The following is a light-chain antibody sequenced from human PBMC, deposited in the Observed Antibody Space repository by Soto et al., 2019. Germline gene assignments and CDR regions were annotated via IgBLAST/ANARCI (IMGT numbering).Light chain of an antibody. Sequence: QSALTQPPSASGSPGQPVTISCTGTSSDVGGYNCVSWYQQHPGKAPKLMIYEVSKRPSGVPDRFSGSKSGNTASLTVSGLQAEDEADYYCSSYAGSSVVVFGGGTKLTVL. CDR1: SSDVGGYNC. V-gene: IGLV2-8*01. CDR3: SSYAGSSVVV. J-gene: IGLJ2*01. CDR2: EVS.